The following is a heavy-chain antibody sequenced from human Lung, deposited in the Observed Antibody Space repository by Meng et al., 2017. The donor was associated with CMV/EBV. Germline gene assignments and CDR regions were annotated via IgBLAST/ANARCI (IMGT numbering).Heavy chain of an antibody. CDR1: GFTFSSYA. CDR2: VTGGGGST. D-gene: IGHD2-2*01. V-gene: IGHV3-23*01. CDR3: AKGNAEYCSGARCYAFDY. J-gene: IGHJ4*02. Sequence: GESLKISCAASGFTFSSYAMTWVRQAPGKGLEWVSVVTGGGGSTYYADSVKGRFTISRDNSENALCLQMNSLRVEDTAIYYCAKGNAEYCSGARCYAFDYWXQGTLVTVSS.